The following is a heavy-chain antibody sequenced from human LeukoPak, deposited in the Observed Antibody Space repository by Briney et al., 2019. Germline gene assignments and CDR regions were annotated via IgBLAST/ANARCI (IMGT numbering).Heavy chain of an antibody. CDR2: ISSSGSTI. V-gene: IGHV3-48*04. CDR3: ARVWKEREMAITIQFDY. D-gene: IGHD5-24*01. Sequence: PGGSLRLSRAASGFTFSSYAMSWVRQAPGKGLEWVSYISSSGSTIYYADSVKGRFTISRDNAKNSLYLQMNSLRAEDTAVYYCARVWKEREMAITIQFDYWGQGTLVTVSS. CDR1: GFTFSSYA. J-gene: IGHJ4*02.